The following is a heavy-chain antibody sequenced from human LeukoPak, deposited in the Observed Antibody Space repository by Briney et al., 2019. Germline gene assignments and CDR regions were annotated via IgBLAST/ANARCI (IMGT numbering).Heavy chain of an antibody. CDR3: ARAPLVVPAAMIPYYFDY. D-gene: IGHD2-2*01. Sequence: GGSLRLSCAASGFTFSSYSMNWVRQAPGKWLEWVSSISSSSSYIYYADSVKGRFTISRDNAKNSLYLQMNSLRAEDTAVYYCARAPLVVPAAMIPYYFDYWGQGTLVTISS. CDR2: ISSSSSYI. CDR1: GFTFSSYS. J-gene: IGHJ4*02. V-gene: IGHV3-21*01.